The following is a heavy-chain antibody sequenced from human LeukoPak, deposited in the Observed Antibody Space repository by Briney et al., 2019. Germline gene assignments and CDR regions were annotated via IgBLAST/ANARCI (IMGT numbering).Heavy chain of an antibody. Sequence: ASVKVSCKASGYTFTSYGISWVRQAPGQGLEWMGWISAYNGNTNYAQKLQGRVTMTTDTSTSTAYMELRSLRSDDTAVYYCARDLGAPSSGWFIDYWGQGTLVTVSP. CDR2: ISAYNGNT. V-gene: IGHV1-18*01. D-gene: IGHD6-19*01. CDR1: GYTFTSYG. CDR3: ARDLGAPSSGWFIDY. J-gene: IGHJ4*02.